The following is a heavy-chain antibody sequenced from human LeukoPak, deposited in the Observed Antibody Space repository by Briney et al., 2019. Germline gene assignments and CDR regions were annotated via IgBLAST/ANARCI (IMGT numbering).Heavy chain of an antibody. D-gene: IGHD5-24*01. J-gene: IGHJ4*02. CDR2: IKEDGSEK. Sequence: PGGSLRLSCAASGFTFSTYWMSWVRQAPGKGLEWVANIKEDGSEKYYVDSVKGRFTISRDNAKNSLYLQMNSLRAEDTAVYYRARDGPRFQEIYWGQGTLVTVSS. CDR3: ARDGPRFQEIY. V-gene: IGHV3-7*01. CDR1: GFTFSTYW.